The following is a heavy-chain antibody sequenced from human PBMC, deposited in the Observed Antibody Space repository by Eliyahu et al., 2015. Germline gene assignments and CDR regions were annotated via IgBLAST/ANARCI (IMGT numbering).Heavy chain of an antibody. CDR1: GFXFVDXX. D-gene: IGHD4/OR15-4a*01. V-gene: IGHV3-23*01. CDR3: AKCLYGDPWRIEY. CDR2: ISGRSRKI. Sequence: EVQLLESGGGLIXPGGSLRLSCXTXGFXFVDXXILWVRQAPGKGLEWVSSISGRSRKIXYVDSVKGRFSISRDNSKNTVYLQMNSLRAEDTAVYYCAKCLYGDPWRIEYWGQGTLVTVSS. J-gene: IGHJ4*02.